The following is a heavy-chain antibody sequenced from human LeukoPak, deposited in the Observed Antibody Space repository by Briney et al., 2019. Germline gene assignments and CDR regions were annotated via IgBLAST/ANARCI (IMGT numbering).Heavy chain of an antibody. J-gene: IGHJ4*02. CDR2: IIPNFGTA. CDR3: ASPRARGFLEWSPFDY. CDR1: GGTFSSYA. V-gene: IGHV1-69*05. D-gene: IGHD3-3*01. Sequence: ASVKVSCKASGGTFSSYAISWVRQAPGQGLEWMGGIIPNFGTANYAQKFQGRVTITTDESTSTAYMELSSLRSEDTAVYYCASPRARGFLEWSPFDYWGQGTLVTVSS.